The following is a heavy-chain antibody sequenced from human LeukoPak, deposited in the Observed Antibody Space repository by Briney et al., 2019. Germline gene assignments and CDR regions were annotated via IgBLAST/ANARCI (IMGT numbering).Heavy chain of an antibody. CDR3: ARGLIAAAGTNAFDY. D-gene: IGHD6-13*01. Sequence: PSETLSLTCTVSGGSISNGGYFWSWVRQHPGKGLEWIGYIYYSGSTYYNPSLKSRVTISVDTSKNQFSLKLSSVTAADTAVYYCARGLIAAAGTNAFDYWGQGTLVTVSS. CDR1: GGSISNGGYF. J-gene: IGHJ4*02. CDR2: IYYSGST. V-gene: IGHV4-31*03.